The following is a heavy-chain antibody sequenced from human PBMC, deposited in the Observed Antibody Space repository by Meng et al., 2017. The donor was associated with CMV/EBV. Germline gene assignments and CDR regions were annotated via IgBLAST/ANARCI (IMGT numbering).Heavy chain of an antibody. CDR2: IIPIFGTA. J-gene: IGHJ4*02. Sequence: QWQLVQSGAEGKKPGASVKVSCKASGHTFADYYINWVRQAPGQGLEWMGWIIPIFGTANYAQKFQGRVTITADESTSTAYMELSSLRSEDTAVYYCARAGDYGGRGYFDYWGQGTLVTVSS. CDR1: GHTFADYY. CDR3: ARAGDYGGRGYFDY. V-gene: IGHV1-69*01. D-gene: IGHD4-23*01.